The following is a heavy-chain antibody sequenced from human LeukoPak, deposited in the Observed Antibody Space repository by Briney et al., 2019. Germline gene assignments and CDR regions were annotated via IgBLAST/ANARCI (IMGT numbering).Heavy chain of an antibody. Sequence: PSETLSLTCAVYGGSFSGYYWSWIRQPPGKGLEWIGEINHSGSTNYNPSLKSRVTISVDTSKNQFSLKLSSVTAADTAVYYCARGPFWSGPRVFQHWGQGTLVTVSS. CDR3: ARGPFWSGPRVFQH. J-gene: IGHJ1*01. D-gene: IGHD3-3*01. V-gene: IGHV4-34*01. CDR2: INHSGST. CDR1: GGSFSGYY.